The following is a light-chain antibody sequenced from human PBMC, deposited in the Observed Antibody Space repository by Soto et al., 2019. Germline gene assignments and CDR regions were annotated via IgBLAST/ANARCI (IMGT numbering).Light chain of an antibody. CDR2: GAS. CDR1: QSVSSSY. CDR3: HQYGSSPYT. Sequence: EIVLTQSPGTQSLSPGERATLSCRASQSVSSSYLAWYQQKPGQAPRLLIYGASSRATGITDRFSGSGSGTDFTLTISRLEPEDFAVYYCHQYGSSPYTFGQGTKLEIK. V-gene: IGKV3-20*01. J-gene: IGKJ2*01.